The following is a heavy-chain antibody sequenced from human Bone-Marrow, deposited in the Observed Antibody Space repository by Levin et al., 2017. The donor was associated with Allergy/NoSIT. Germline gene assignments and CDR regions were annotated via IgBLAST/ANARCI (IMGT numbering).Heavy chain of an antibody. D-gene: IGHD4-17*01. CDR2: IWYDGGLQ. Sequence: GESLKISCAASGFPFSNYGMHWVRQAPGKGLEWVAVIWYDGGLQFYADSVKGRFTISRDNSNNTVYLQMNSLRADDPAVYYCARDSYLRSTQGAVLEYWGQGTLVTVSS. V-gene: IGHV3-33*01. CDR1: GFPFSNYG. CDR3: ARDSYLRSTQGAVLEY. J-gene: IGHJ4*02.